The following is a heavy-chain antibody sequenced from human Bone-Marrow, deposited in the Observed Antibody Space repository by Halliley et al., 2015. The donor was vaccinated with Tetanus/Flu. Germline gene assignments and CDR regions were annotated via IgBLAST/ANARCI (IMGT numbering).Heavy chain of an antibody. D-gene: IGHD3-10*01. CDR3: ARGLLPEF. J-gene: IGHJ4*02. Sequence: KGLEWIGYIEYTGNTKYNPSLESRVTISLDTSMNQFSLKLSFVTAADTAIYYCARGLLPEFWGQGALVTVSS. CDR2: IEYTGNT. V-gene: IGHV4-59*01.